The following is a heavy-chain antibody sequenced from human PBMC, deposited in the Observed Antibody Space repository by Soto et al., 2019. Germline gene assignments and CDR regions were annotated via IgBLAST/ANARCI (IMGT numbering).Heavy chain of an antibody. V-gene: IGHV4-34*01. CDR2: VNHGGST. D-gene: IGHD2-15*01. Sequence: GRSFSGFFWGWIRQPPGKGLEWIGEVNHGGSTNYNPSLKSRVTISSDTSKNHFSLTLRSVTAADTAVYYCARAAVAAGGPFDKWGQGALVTVSS. CDR1: GRSFSGFF. CDR3: ARAAVAAGGPFDK. J-gene: IGHJ4*02.